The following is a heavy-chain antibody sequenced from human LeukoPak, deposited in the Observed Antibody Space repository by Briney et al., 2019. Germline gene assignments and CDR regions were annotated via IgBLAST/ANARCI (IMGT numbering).Heavy chain of an antibody. V-gene: IGHV3-7*01. CDR1: GFTFSSYG. J-gene: IGHJ3*02. CDR2: IKQDGSEK. D-gene: IGHD6-13*01. Sequence: GGSLRLSCAASGFTFSSYGMHWVRQAPGKGLEWVANIKQDGSEKYYVDSVKGRFTISRDNAKNSLYLQMNSLRAEDTAVYYCAREAELIAAARDAFDIWGQGTMVTVSS. CDR3: AREAELIAAARDAFDI.